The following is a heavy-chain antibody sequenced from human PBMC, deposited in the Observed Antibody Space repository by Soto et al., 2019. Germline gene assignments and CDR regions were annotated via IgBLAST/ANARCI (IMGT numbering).Heavy chain of an antibody. V-gene: IGHV1-69*06. J-gene: IGHJ5*02. D-gene: IGHD6-19*01. CDR1: GGTLTNFINYP. CDR3: ARDLNLAMAGSLLNWFDP. CDR2: IVPNIGTV. Sequence: GASVKVSCKASGGTLTNFINYPINWVRQAPGQGLEWMGGIVPNIGTVNYAQKFQGRVTITADKSTGTAYMELSSLRSEDTALYYCARDLNLAMAGSLLNWFDPWGQGTLVTVSS.